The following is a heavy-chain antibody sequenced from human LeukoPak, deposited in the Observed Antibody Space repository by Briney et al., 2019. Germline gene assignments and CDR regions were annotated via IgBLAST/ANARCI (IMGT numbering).Heavy chain of an antibody. J-gene: IGHJ4*02. D-gene: IGHD6-19*01. CDR2: IYFSRST. CDR1: GVSISNHY. Sequence: PSETLSLTCTVSGVSISNHYWSWIRLPPGKGLQYIGYIYFSRSTHSNPSLESRVTISVDTSKNQMSLKLNSVTAADTAVYYCARAVYSSGWHFDYWGQGTRVTVPS. CDR3: ARAVYSSGWHFDY. V-gene: IGHV4-59*11.